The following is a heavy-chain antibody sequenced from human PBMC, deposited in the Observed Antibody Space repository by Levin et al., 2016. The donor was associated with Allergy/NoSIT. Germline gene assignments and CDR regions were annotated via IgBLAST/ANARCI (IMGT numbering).Heavy chain of an antibody. D-gene: IGHD3-10*01. CDR2: IDTNTGRP. V-gene: IGHV7-4-1*02. Sequence: WVRQAPGQGPEWMGWIDTNTGRPTYAQGFTGRFVLSLDTSASTAYLQISDLEPEDTAMYYCAREAPRQDYRSGTYFVYWGQGTLVTVSS. CDR3: AREAPRQDYRSGTYFVY. J-gene: IGHJ4*02.